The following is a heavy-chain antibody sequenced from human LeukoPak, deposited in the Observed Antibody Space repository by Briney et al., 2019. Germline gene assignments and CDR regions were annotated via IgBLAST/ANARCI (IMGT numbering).Heavy chain of an antibody. CDR3: AKDGGSLTYYFDY. D-gene: IGHD1-26*01. CDR1: GFTFSSYG. Sequence: PGRSLRLSCAASGFTFSSYGMHWVRQAPGKGLEWVAVISYDGSNRYYADSVKGRFTISRDNSKNTLYLQMNSLTAEDTAVYYCAKDGGSLTYYFDYWGQGTLVTVSS. CDR2: ISYDGSNR. V-gene: IGHV3-30*18. J-gene: IGHJ4*02.